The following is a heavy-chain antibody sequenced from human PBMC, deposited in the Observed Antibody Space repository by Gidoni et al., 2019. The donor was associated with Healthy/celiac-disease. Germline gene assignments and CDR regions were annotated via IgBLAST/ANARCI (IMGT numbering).Heavy chain of an antibody. CDR2: ISWNSGSI. J-gene: IGHJ4*02. V-gene: IGHV3-9*01. CDR1: GFTVDDYA. CDR3: AKESYGGYDY. D-gene: IGHD4-17*01. Sequence: EVQLVASGGGFVQPARSLRLSCAASGFTVDDYAMHWVRQARGKGLEWVSGISWNSGSIGYADSVKGRFTISRDNAKNSLYLQMNSLRAEDTALYYCAKESYGGYDYWGQGTLVTVSS.